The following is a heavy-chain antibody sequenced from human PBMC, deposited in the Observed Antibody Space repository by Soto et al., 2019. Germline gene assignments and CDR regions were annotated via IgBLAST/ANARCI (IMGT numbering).Heavy chain of an antibody. CDR2: ITPISGRT. CDR1: GGTFSFYS. V-gene: IGHV1-69*14. CDR3: ARDGYIHSQGVFDS. J-gene: IGHJ4*02. Sequence: QFQLVQSGAEVKKPGSSVKVPCKASGGTFSFYSSSWLRQAPGQGLEWMGGITPISGRTNYEQKFQGRVIFIADKSTSIAYMELSSLRSEDTALYYCARDGYIHSQGVFDSWGQGTLVTVSS. D-gene: IGHD5-18*01.